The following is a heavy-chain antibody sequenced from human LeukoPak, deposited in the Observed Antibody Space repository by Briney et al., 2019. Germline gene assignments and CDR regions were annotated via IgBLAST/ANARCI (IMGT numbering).Heavy chain of an antibody. V-gene: IGHV4-59*01. CDR1: GGSFSGYY. D-gene: IGHD3-10*01. Sequence: PSETLSLTCAVYGGSFSGYYWSWIRQPPGKGLEWIGYIYYSGSTNYNPSLKSRVTISVDTSKNQFSLKLSSVTAADTAVYYCARYNIWFGEPPFDYWGQGTLVTVSS. J-gene: IGHJ4*02. CDR2: IYYSGST. CDR3: ARYNIWFGEPPFDY.